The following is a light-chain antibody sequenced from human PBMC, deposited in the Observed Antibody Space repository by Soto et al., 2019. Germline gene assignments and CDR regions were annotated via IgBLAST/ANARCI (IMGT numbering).Light chain of an antibody. CDR1: RRDIGIYNY. J-gene: IGLJ3*02. CDR2: EVT. V-gene: IGLV2-14*01. Sequence: QSALTQPASVSGSPGQSITIPCTGTRRDIGIYNYVSWYQQHPGKVPKLIICEVTNRPSGVSDRFSGSKSGNTASLTISGLRAEDEADYYCTSFTTTNIWVFGGGTKVTVL. CDR3: TSFTTTNIWV.